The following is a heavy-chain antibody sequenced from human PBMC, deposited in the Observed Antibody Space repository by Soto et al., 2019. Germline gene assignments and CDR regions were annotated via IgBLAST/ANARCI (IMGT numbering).Heavy chain of an antibody. CDR1: GYTFTHYW. J-gene: IGHJ6*02. D-gene: IGHD3-16*01. V-gene: IGHV5-51*01. Sequence: GAPKIFCKGSGYTFTHYWIGWGRQLPGKGLEWMGIIYPGDSDTRYRPSYQAHVPITVDKYTSTVYLQWNTLKASDTAMYYCARHMSNFRYYYYAVDVWGQGTTVTVSS. CDR3: ARHMSNFRYYYYAVDV. CDR2: IYPGDSDT.